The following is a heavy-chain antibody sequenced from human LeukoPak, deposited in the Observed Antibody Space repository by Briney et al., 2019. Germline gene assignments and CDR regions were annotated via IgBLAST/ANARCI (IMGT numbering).Heavy chain of an antibody. CDR1: GYTFTSYY. Sequence: GASVKVSCKSSGYTFTSYYMDWLRQAPGQGLEWMGWINANSGGTNYAHKFQGRVTMTRDTSISTVYMDLRRLTSDDTAFYYCARVRDGYSYGTNWFDPWGQGNLVTVSS. CDR3: ARVRDGYSYGTNWFDP. D-gene: IGHD5-18*01. V-gene: IGHV1-2*07. CDR2: INANSGGT. J-gene: IGHJ5*02.